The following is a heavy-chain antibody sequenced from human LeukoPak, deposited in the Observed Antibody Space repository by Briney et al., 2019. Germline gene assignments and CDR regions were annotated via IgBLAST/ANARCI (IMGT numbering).Heavy chain of an antibody. Sequence: GGSLRLSCAASGFTFSSYSMNWVRQAPGKGLEWVSYISSSSSTIYYADSVKGRFTISRDNAKNSLYLQMNSLRAEDTAVYYCAREKRFLEWLLDYWGQGTLVTVSS. CDR2: ISSSSSTI. D-gene: IGHD3-3*01. CDR1: GFTFSSYS. V-gene: IGHV3-48*01. CDR3: AREKRFLEWLLDY. J-gene: IGHJ4*02.